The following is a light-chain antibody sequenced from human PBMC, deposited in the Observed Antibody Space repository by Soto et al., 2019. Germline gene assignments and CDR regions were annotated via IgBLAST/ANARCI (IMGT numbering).Light chain of an antibody. Sequence: EIVMTHSPATLSVSPRERATLSCRASQSVSSNLAWYQQKPGQAPRLLIYGASTRATGIPARFSGSGSGTEFTLTISSLQSEDFAVYYCQQYNNWATFGQGTKVDIK. V-gene: IGKV3-15*01. CDR2: GAS. J-gene: IGKJ1*01. CDR1: QSVSSN. CDR3: QQYNNWAT.